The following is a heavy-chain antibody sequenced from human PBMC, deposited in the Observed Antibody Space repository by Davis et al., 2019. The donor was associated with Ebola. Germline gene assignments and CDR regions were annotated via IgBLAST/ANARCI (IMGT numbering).Heavy chain of an antibody. V-gene: IGHV3-23*01. CDR2: ISVSGANT. Sequence: GESLKISCTVSGFASSSFAMSWVRQAPGKGLEWVSSISVSGANTYYADSVKGRFTISRDNSKNTLYLQMNSLRAEDTAVYYCASQCSSTSCYYGMDVWGKGTTVTVSS. J-gene: IGHJ6*04. CDR3: ASQCSSTSCYYGMDV. CDR1: GFASSSFA. D-gene: IGHD2-2*01.